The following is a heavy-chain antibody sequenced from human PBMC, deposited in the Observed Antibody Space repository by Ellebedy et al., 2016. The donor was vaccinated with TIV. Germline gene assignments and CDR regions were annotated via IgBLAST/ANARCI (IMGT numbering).Heavy chain of an antibody. CDR3: TKDRPGYSGVFA. CDR1: GFTFSSYW. Sequence: GESLKISXAASGFTFSSYWMSWVRQAPGKGLEWVSAISHNAVVTYYADSVKGRFTISRDNSRSTLYLQLNSLRAEDTAIYYCTKDRPGYSGVFAWGQGTLVTVS. V-gene: IGHV3-23*01. D-gene: IGHD6-13*01. J-gene: IGHJ5*02. CDR2: ISHNAVVT.